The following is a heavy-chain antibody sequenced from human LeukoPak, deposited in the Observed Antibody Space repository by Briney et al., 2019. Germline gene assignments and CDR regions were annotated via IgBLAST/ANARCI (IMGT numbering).Heavy chain of an antibody. V-gene: IGHV1-18*01. J-gene: IGHJ4*02. CDR1: GYTFTSYG. CDR2: ISAHNSNT. D-gene: IGHD3-10*01. CDR3: ARDVKDYYGSGSYYTWDY. Sequence: ASVKVSCKASGYTFTSYGIGWVRQAPGQGLEWMGWISAHNSNTDYAQKVQGRVTMTTDTSTSTGYMELRSLRSDDTAVYYCARDVKDYYGSGSYYTWDYWGQGTLVTVSS.